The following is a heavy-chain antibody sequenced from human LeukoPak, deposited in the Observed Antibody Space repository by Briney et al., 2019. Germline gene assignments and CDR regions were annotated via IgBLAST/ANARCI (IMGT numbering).Heavy chain of an antibody. CDR1: GFTFSNYN. Sequence: PGGSLRLSCATSGFTFSNYNMNWVRQAPGKGLEWVSSISSSSGYIYYADSVKGRFTISRDNANNSLFLQMSSLRAEDTAVYYCAKQIPGSRGFLELAYYYYMDVWGKGTTVTVSS. CDR3: AKQIPGSRGFLELAYYYYMDV. D-gene: IGHD3-3*01. CDR2: ISSSSGYI. J-gene: IGHJ6*03. V-gene: IGHV3-21*01.